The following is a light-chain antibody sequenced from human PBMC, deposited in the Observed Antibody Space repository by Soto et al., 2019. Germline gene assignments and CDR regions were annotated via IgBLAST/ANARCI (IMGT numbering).Light chain of an antibody. Sequence: DIQMTQSPSSVSASVGDTVTSTFRASQGISHWLGWYQQHPGKAPPLLIYAATSLQSGVPSRFGGSGSGTDFTFTISSLQPEDFATYYCQPSSSFPPTFGQGTKVE. CDR2: AAT. CDR1: QGISHW. CDR3: QPSSSFPPT. V-gene: IGKV1-12*01. J-gene: IGKJ1*01.